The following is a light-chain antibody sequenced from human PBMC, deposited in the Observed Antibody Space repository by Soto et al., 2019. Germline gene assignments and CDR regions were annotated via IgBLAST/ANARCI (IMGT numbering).Light chain of an antibody. CDR3: QQGYSFPLT. CDR2: STS. J-gene: IGKJ4*01. Sequence: DIQMTQSPSSVYASVGDRVTITCRASQGISSWVAWYQQKPGKAPKLLIYSTSSLQSGVPSRFSGSGSGTDFTLTMRSLHPEDFETYYCQQGYSFPLTFGGGTKVDI. V-gene: IGKV1-12*01. CDR1: QGISSW.